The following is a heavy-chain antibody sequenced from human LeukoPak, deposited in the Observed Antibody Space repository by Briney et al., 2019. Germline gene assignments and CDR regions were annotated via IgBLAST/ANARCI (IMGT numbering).Heavy chain of an antibody. V-gene: IGHV4-38-2*01. CDR3: ARPGMVGDDYY. Sequence: SETLSLTCAVSGYSISSGYYWGWIRQPPGKGLEWIGSIYHSGSTYYNPPLQSSVTISVDTTKNQFSLKRSCSAAAATAACYFARPGMVGDDYYWGQGTLVTVSS. D-gene: IGHD1-26*01. CDR2: IYHSGST. CDR1: GYSISSGYY. J-gene: IGHJ4*02.